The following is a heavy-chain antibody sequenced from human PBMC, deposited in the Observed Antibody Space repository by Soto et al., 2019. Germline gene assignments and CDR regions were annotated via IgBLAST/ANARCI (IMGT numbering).Heavy chain of an antibody. V-gene: IGHV3-11*01. CDR2: ISDTGRTI. CDR3: ARNYYDSSDRDYLDY. J-gene: IGHJ4*02. Sequence: GGSLRLSCVASGVDFRGSYMNWVRQAPGKGLEWISYISDTGRTIHYADSVKGRFVISRDNSKDSLYLQMNDLRPDDTAVYYCARNYYDSSDRDYLDYWGQGTPVTVSS. CDR1: GVDFRGSY. D-gene: IGHD3-22*01.